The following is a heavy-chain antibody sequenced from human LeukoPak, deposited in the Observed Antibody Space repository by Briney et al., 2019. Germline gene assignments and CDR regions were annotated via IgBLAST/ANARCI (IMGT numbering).Heavy chain of an antibody. CDR2: ISAYNGNT. V-gene: IGHV1-18*04. J-gene: IGHJ5*02. D-gene: IGHD5-24*01. Sequence: ASVKVSCKASGYTFTGYSMHWVRQAPGQGLEWMGWISAYNGNTNYAQKLQGRVTMTRDMATSTDYLEVSSLRSEDTAVYYCARDNSLRDTARWFDPWGQGTLVTVSS. CDR3: ARDNSLRDTARWFDP. CDR1: GYTFTGYS.